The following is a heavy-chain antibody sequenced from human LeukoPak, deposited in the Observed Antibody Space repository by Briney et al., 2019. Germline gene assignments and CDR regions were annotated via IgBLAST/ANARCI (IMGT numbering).Heavy chain of an antibody. CDR1: DDSIRIYY. CDR3: ARWNNDLRGFDI. V-gene: IGHV4-59*01. Sequence: SGTLSLTCSVSDDSIRIYYWNGIRQPPGEGLEWIGYSHHSGSTNYNPSLKSRVTLSVDTSKNWLSLRLTSVTAADTAVYYCARWNNDLRGFDIWGQGTMVTVSS. D-gene: IGHD1/OR15-1a*01. J-gene: IGHJ3*02. CDR2: SHHSGST.